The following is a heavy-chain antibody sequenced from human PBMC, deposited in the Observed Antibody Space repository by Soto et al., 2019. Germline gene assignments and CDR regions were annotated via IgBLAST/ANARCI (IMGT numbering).Heavy chain of an antibody. J-gene: IGHJ4*02. CDR1: GFTSSSYA. V-gene: IGHV3-23*01. CDR3: AKAVGWEYYFDY. D-gene: IGHD1-26*01. Sequence: GGSLRLSCAAYGFTSSSYAMSWVRNAPGKGQECVSDISGSGGSTYYAAFRNGRFTISRDKYKNTVCLHMNMLIAEHTAVSSVAKAVGWEYYFDYWGQGTLVTVSP. CDR2: ISGSGGST.